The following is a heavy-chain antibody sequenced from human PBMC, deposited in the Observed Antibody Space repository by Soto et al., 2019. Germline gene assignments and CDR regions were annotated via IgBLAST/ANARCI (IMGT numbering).Heavy chain of an antibody. CDR2: IYWDDDK. CDR1: GFSLSTSGVG. Sequence: QITLKASGPTLVKPTQTHTLTCTFSGFSLSTSGVGVGWIRQPPGKALEWLAVIYWDDDKRYSPSLKSRLTITTDTSKSQVGLTKTNMDPMDTATYHCKRARGWFGDPKRTFAYWCQGSLVTVSS. CDR3: KRARGWFGDPKRTFAY. V-gene: IGHV2-5*02. J-gene: IGHJ4*02. D-gene: IGHD3-10*01.